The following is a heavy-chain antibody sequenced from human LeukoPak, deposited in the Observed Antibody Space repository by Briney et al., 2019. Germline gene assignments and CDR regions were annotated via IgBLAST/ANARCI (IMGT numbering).Heavy chain of an antibody. Sequence: ASVKVSCKASGYTFTGYYMHWVRQAPGQGLEWMGWINPNSGGTNYAQKFQGRVTMTRDTSISTAYMELSRLRSDDTAVYYCARSFLLGIIPNYFDYWGQGTLVTVSS. CDR1: GYTFTGYY. CDR2: INPNSGGT. CDR3: ARSFLLGIIPNYFDY. D-gene: IGHD3-9*01. V-gene: IGHV1-2*02. J-gene: IGHJ4*02.